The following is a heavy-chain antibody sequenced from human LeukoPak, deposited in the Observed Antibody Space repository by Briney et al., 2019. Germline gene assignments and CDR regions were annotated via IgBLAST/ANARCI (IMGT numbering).Heavy chain of an antibody. CDR3: ARDQTVTGGFDY. J-gene: IGHJ4*02. D-gene: IGHD4-17*01. V-gene: IGHV4-30-2*01. CDR2: IYYNGGT. Sequence: PSETLSLTCTVSGGSISRGGYYWSWIRQPPGKGLEWIGYIYYNGGTFYTPSLKSRVTISIDRSENKFALRLSSVTAADTAVYYCARDQTVTGGFDYWGQGILVTVSS. CDR1: GGSISRGGYY.